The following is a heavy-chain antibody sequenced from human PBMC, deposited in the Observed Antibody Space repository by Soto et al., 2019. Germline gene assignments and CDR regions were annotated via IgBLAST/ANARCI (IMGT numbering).Heavy chain of an antibody. J-gene: IGHJ4*02. CDR3: ARDYVYSGWYNDY. D-gene: IGHD6-19*01. CDR1: GFTFSSYA. V-gene: IGHV3-30-3*01. CDR2: ISYDGSNK. Sequence: QVQLVESGGGVVQPGRSLRLSCAASGFTFSSYAMHWVRQAPGKGLEWVAVISYDGSNKYYADSVKGRFTISRDNSKNTLYLQMNSLRAEDTAVYYCARDYVYSGWYNDYWGQGTLVTVSS.